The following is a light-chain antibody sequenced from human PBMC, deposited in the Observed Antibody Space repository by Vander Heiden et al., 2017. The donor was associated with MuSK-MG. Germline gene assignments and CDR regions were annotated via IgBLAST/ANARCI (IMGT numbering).Light chain of an antibody. CDR3: QQYGSSPFT. Sequence: EIVLTQSPGTLSLSQGERATLSCRASQSVSSSYLAWYQQKPGQAPRLLIYGASSRATGIPDRFSGSGSGTDFTLTISRLEPEDFAVYYCQQYGSSPFTFGHGTKVDIK. CDR1: QSVSSSY. V-gene: IGKV3-20*01. J-gene: IGKJ3*01. CDR2: GAS.